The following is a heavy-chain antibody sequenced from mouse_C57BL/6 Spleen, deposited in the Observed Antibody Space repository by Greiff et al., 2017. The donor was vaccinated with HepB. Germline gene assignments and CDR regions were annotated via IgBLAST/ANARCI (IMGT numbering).Heavy chain of an antibody. Sequence: EVQLQQSGAELVRPGASVKLSCTASGFNIKDYYMHWVKQRPEQGLEWIGRIDPEDGDTEYAPKFQGKATMTADTSSNTAYLQLSSLTSEDTAVYYGTPYYYGSSYWCAYWGQGTLVTVSA. D-gene: IGHD1-1*01. CDR3: TPYYYGSSYWCAY. V-gene: IGHV14-1*01. J-gene: IGHJ3*01. CDR2: IDPEDGDT. CDR1: GFNIKDYY.